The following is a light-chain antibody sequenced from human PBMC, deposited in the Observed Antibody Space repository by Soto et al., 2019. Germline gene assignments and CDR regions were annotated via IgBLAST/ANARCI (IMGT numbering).Light chain of an antibody. Sequence: EVVWTQSPATMSLSPGERATLSCRSSQSVRRDLAWYQQKPGQAPRLLIYDASNRATGIPVRFSGSGSGTDFTLTISSLEPEDFAVYFCQQRSDWPRITFGQGTRLEIK. CDR1: QSVRRD. J-gene: IGKJ5*01. CDR2: DAS. V-gene: IGKV3-11*01. CDR3: QQRSDWPRIT.